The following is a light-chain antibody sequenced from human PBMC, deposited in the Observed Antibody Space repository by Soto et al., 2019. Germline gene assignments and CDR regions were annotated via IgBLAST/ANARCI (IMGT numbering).Light chain of an antibody. CDR1: SSDVGSYNL. J-gene: IGLJ3*02. CDR3: CSYAGSSTWV. V-gene: IGLV2-23*01. CDR2: EDT. Sequence: QSALTQPASVSGSPGQSITISCTGTSSDVGSYNLVSWYQQPPGKAPKLMIFEDTRRPSGVSHRFSCSKSGNTASLTISGLQAEDEADYYCCSYAGSSTWVFGGGTKVTVL.